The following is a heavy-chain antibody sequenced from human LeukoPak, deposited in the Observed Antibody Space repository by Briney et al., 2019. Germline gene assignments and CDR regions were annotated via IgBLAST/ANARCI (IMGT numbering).Heavy chain of an antibody. V-gene: IGHV3-30*18. D-gene: IGHD6-19*01. CDR2: ISYDGSNK. CDR1: GFTFSSYA. Sequence: GGSLRLSCAASGFTFSSYAMSWVRQAPGKGLEWVAVISYDGSNKYYADSVKGRFTISRDNSKNTLYLQMNSLRAEDTAVYYCAKDLRQWLDEGNPFDYWGQGTLVTVSS. J-gene: IGHJ4*02. CDR3: AKDLRQWLDEGNPFDY.